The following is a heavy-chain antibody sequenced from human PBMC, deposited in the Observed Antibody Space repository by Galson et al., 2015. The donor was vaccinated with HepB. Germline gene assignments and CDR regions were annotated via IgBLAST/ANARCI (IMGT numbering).Heavy chain of an antibody. CDR2: ISSSSSTI. J-gene: IGHJ4*02. V-gene: IGHV3-48*01. CDR1: GFTFSSYS. D-gene: IGHD3-10*01. CDR3: ARADLRLLWFGESLCFDY. Sequence: SLRLSCAASGFTFSSYSMNWVRQAPGKGLEWVSYISSSSSTIYYADSVKGRFTISRDNAKNSLYLQMNSLRAEDTAVYYCARADLRLLWFGESLCFDYWGQGTLVTVSS.